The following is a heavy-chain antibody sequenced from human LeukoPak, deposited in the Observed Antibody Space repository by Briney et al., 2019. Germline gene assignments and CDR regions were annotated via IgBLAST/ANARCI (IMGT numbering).Heavy chain of an antibody. CDR3: AAGYSSSWYGRAGFDY. CDR2: IYYSGST. D-gene: IGHD6-13*01. CDR1: GGSISSYY. J-gene: IGHJ4*02. V-gene: IGHV4-59*08. Sequence: PSETLSLTCTVSGGSISSYYWSRIRQPPGKGLEWIGYIYYSGSTYYNPSLKSRVTISVDTSKNQFSLKLSSVTAADTAVYYCAAGYSSSWYGRAGFDYWGQGTLVTVSS.